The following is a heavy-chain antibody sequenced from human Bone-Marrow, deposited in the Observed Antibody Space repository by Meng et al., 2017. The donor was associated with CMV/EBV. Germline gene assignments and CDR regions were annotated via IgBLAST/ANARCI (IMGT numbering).Heavy chain of an antibody. D-gene: IGHD2/OR15-2a*01. J-gene: IGHJ4*02. CDR1: GGTFSSYA. CDR3: ARGYVNIRFDY. Sequence: SVKVSCKASGGTFSSYAISWVRQAPGQGLEWMGGIIPILGIANYAQKFQGRVTITADKSTSTAYMELSSLRSEDTAVYYCARGYVNIRFDYWGQGTLATVSS. CDR2: IIPILGIA. V-gene: IGHV1-69*10.